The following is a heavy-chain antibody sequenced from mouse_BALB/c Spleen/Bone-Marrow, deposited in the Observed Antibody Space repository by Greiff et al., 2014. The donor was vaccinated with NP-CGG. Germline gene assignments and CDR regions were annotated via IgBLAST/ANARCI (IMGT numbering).Heavy chain of an antibody. Sequence: EVQVVESGGGLVQPGGSLRLSCTTSGFTFTDYFMTWVRQPPGKALEWLGFIRNKPSGYTTEYNPSVKGRFSISRDNSQGIFYLQMNTLRAEDSAIYYCARDYSGYFDFWGQGTTLTVSA. CDR3: ARDYSGYFDF. V-gene: IGHV7-3*02. D-gene: IGHD3-1*01. J-gene: IGHJ2*01. CDR2: IRNKPSGYTT. CDR1: GFTFTDYF.